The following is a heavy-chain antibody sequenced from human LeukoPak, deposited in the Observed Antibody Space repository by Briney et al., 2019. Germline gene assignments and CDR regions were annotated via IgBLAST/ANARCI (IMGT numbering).Heavy chain of an antibody. V-gene: IGHV3-74*01. J-gene: IGHJ4*02. CDR1: GFTFSSYW. Sequence: GGSLRLSCAASGFTFSSYWMHWVRQGPGKGLVWVSRINSDGSSTIYADSVKGRFTISRENAKNTLYLQMNSLRAEDTAVYYCARVSTYSAIDYWGQGTLVTVSS. D-gene: IGHD1-26*01. CDR2: INSDGSST. CDR3: ARVSTYSAIDY.